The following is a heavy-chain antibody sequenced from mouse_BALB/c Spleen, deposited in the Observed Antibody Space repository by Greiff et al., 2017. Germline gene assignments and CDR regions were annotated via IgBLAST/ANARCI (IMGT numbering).Heavy chain of an antibody. CDR3: ARHRGLRLRYFDY. CDR2: ISNGGGST. J-gene: IGHJ2*01. V-gene: IGHV5-12-2*01. CDR1: GFTFSSYT. Sequence: EVQGVESGGGLVQPGGSLKLSCAASGFTFSSYTMSWVRQTPEKRLEWVAYISNGGGSTYYPDTVKGRFTISRDNAKNTLYLQMSSLNSEDTAMYYCARHRGLRLRYFDYWGQGTTLTVSA. D-gene: IGHD1-2*01.